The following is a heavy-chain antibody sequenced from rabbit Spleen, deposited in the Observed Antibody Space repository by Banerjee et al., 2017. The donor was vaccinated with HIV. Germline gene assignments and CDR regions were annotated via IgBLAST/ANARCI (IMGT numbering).Heavy chain of an antibody. Sequence: QLKETGGGLVQPGGSLKLSCKASGFDFSSYYMSWVRQAPGKGLEWIGDIYPVFGIRNYANGVQGRFTISSDNAQNTVDLQMNSLIPADTATYFCARGIAYGFSGDAYPPYAMDLWGPGTLVTVS. CDR2: IYPVFGIR. J-gene: IGHJ6*01. CDR1: GFDFSSYY. V-gene: IGHV1S7*01. CDR3: ARGIAYGFSGDAYPPYAMDL. D-gene: IGHD6-1*01.